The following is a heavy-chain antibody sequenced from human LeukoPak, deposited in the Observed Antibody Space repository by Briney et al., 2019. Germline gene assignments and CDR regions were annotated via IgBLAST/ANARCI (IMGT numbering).Heavy chain of an antibody. CDR2: IYTGGST. Sequence: PSETLSLTCTVSGGSISSYYWSWIRQPPGKGLEWIGYIYTGGSTNYNPSLKSRVTISVDTSKNQFSLKLSSVAAADTAVYYCARRTSTRIAAAGVLRGQDYYYYYMDVWGKGTAVTVSS. D-gene: IGHD6-13*01. J-gene: IGHJ6*03. V-gene: IGHV4-4*09. CDR3: ARRTSTRIAAAGVLRGQDYYYYYMDV. CDR1: GGSISSYY.